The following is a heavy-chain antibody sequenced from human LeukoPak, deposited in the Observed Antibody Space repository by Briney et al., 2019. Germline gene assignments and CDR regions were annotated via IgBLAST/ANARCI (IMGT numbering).Heavy chain of an antibody. CDR2: IKPNGGGT. D-gene: IGHD3-10*01. CDR3: ARDYYGSGSPDY. CDR1: GYTFTGYY. J-gene: IGHJ4*02. Sequence: GASVKVSCKASGYTFTGYYMHWVRQAPGQGLEWMGWIKPNGGGTNYAQKFQGRVTMTRDTSISTAYMELSRLRSDDTAVYYCARDYYGSGSPDYWGQGTLVTVSS. V-gene: IGHV1-2*02.